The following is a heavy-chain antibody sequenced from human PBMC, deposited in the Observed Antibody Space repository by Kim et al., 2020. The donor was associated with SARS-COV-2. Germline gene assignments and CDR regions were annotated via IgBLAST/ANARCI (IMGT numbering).Heavy chain of an antibody. J-gene: IGHJ4*02. V-gene: IGHV3-21*01. Sequence: GGSLRLSCAASGFSFSSYSMNWVRQAPGKGLEWVSSISSISSHIYYADSVKGRFTTSRDNAKNSLYLQMNSLRAEDTAVYYCSRKSSSEGGDYWGQGTLVTVSS. CDR3: SRKSSSEGGDY. D-gene: IGHD2-2*01. CDR2: ISSISSHI. CDR1: GFSFSSYS.